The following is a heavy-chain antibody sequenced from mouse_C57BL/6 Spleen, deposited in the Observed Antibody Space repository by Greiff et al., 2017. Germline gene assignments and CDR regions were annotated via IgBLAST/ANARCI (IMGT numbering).Heavy chain of an antibody. V-gene: IGHV1-82*01. CDR1: GYAFSSSW. J-gene: IGHJ4*01. CDR3: ARNWAFYAMDY. CDR2: LYPGDGDT. D-gene: IGHD4-1*01. Sequence: QVQLQQSGPELVKPGASVKISCKASGYAFSSSWMNWVKQRPGKGLEWIGRLYPGDGDTNYNGKFKGKATLTADKSSSTAYMQLSSLTSEDSAVYFCARNWAFYAMDYWGQGTSVTVSS.